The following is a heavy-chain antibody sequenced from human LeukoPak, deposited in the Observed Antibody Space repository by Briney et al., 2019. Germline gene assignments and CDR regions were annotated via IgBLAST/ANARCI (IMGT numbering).Heavy chain of an antibody. CDR2: ISCSRSTI. D-gene: IGHD3-10*01. Sequence: GGSLRLSCAASGFTFSIYSMNWVRQAPGKGLEWVSFISCSRSTIYYADSVKGRFTISCDNAKNSLDLQMNSLRVEDTGIYYCVKVAKYYYGSETYYFFEHWGQGTPVTASS. V-gene: IGHV3-48*04. CDR1: GFTFSIYS. CDR3: VKVAKYYYGSETYYFFEH. J-gene: IGHJ4*02.